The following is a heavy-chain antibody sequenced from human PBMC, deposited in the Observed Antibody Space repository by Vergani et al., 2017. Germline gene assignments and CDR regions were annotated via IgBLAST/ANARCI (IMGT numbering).Heavy chain of an antibody. J-gene: IGHJ6*03. D-gene: IGHD4-11*01. CDR2: IYTSGST. Sequence: QVQLQESGPGLVKPSQTLSLSCTVSGGPISSGSHYWSWLRQPAGKGLDWSGRIYTSGSTNYNPPLKSRVTMSVDTSKNQLSLKLSSVTAADTAVYYCARDTVANYYNYSMHGWSKATTVTVSS. CDR1: GGPISSGSHY. CDR3: ARDTVANYYNYSMHG. V-gene: IGHV4-61*02.